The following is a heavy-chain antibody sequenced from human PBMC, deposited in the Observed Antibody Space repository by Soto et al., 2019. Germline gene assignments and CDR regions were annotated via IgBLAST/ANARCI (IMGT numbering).Heavy chain of an antibody. J-gene: IGHJ4*02. CDR2: IWGGRSPT. D-gene: IGHD6-19*01. CDR3: AREVRTSGWFRRLDS. CDR1: GFTFNDYY. Sequence: PGGSLRLSCAVSGFTFNDYYMSWIRQAPGKGLEGISYIWGGRSPTYHAGSVSGRFTISRDNAKNSLFLQMNSLRAEDTAVYYCAREVRTSGWFRRLDSWGQGILVTVSA. V-gene: IGHV3-11*01.